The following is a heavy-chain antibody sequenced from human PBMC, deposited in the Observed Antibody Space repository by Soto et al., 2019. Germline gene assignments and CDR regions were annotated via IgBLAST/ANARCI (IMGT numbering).Heavy chain of an antibody. J-gene: IGHJ5*02. CDR3: ASSGAGSGDP. CDR2: IYHSGST. D-gene: IGHD3-10*01. CDR1: GGSISSGGYS. V-gene: IGHV4-30-2*01. Sequence: SETLSLTCTVSGGSISSGGYSWSWIRQPPGKGLEWIGYIYHSGSTYYNPSLKSRVTISVDRSKNQFSLKLSSVTAADTAVYYYASSGAGSGDPWGQGTLVTVSS.